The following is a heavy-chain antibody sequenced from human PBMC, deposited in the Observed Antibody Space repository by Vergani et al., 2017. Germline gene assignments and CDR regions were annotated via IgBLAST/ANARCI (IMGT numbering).Heavy chain of an antibody. CDR3: ARAFSDSSWYSYYYYGMDV. Sequence: QVQLVESGGGVVQPGRSLRLSCAASGFTFSSYGMHWVRQAPGKGLEWVAVIWYDGSNKYYADSVKGRFTISRDNSKNTLYLQMNSLRAEDTAVYYCARAFSDSSWYSYYYYGMDVWGQGTTVTVSS. CDR2: IWYDGSNK. D-gene: IGHD6-13*01. J-gene: IGHJ6*02. V-gene: IGHV3-33*01. CDR1: GFTFSSYG.